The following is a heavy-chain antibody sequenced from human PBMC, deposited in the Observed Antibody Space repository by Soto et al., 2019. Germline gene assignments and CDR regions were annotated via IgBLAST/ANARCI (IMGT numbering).Heavy chain of an antibody. V-gene: IGHV3-7*01. CDR1: GFTFSSYW. J-gene: IGHJ6*02. D-gene: IGHD2-15*01. CDR2: IKQDGSEK. Sequence: EVQLVESGGGLVQPGGSLRLSCAASGFTFSSYWMSWVRQAPGKGLEWVANIKQDGSEKYYVDSVKGRFTISRDNAKNSLYLQMNSLRAEDTAVYYCARDPSVVVVAATPDYYYGMDVWGQGTTVTVSS. CDR3: ARDPSVVVVAATPDYYYGMDV.